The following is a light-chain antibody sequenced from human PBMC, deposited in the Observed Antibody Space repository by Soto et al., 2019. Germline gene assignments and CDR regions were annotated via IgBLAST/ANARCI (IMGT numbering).Light chain of an antibody. V-gene: IGKV3-15*01. CDR3: QQYNNWVGT. J-gene: IGKJ1*01. Sequence: ERVMTQSPATLSVSPGERATLSCRASQSVSSNLAWYQQKPGQAPRLLIYGASTRATGIPARFSGSGSGTEFTLTISSLQSEDFAVYYCQQYNNWVGTFGQGTKVDIK. CDR2: GAS. CDR1: QSVSSN.